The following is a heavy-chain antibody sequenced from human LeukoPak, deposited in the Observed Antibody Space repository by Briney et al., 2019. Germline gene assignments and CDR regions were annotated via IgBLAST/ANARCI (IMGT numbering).Heavy chain of an antibody. CDR1: GGTFSSYA. J-gene: IGHJ4*02. D-gene: IGHD2-15*01. V-gene: IGHV1-69*04. CDR3: ARLYCSGDSCYLP. Sequence: ASVKVSCKASGGTFSSYAISWVRQAPGQGLEWMGRIIPILGIANYAQKFQGRVTITADKSTSTAYMELSSLRSEDTAVYYCARLYCSGDSCYLPWGQGTLVTVSS. CDR2: IIPILGIA.